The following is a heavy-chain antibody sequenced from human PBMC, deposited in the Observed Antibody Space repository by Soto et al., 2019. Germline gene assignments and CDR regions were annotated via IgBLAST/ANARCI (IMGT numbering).Heavy chain of an antibody. V-gene: IGHV3-23*01. CDR2: ISGSGGST. Sequence: PGGSLRHSCAASGFTFISYAMSWVRQAPGKGLEWVSAISGSGGSTYYADSVKGRFTISRDNSKNTLYLQMNSLRAEDTAVYYCVKDGMAARHIYFHYWDEALLVSVS. D-gene: IGHD6-6*01. CDR1: GFTFISYA. CDR3: VKDGMAARHIYFHY. J-gene: IGHJ4*02.